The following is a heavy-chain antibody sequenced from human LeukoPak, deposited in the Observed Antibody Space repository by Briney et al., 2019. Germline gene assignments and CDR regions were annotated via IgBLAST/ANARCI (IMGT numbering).Heavy chain of an antibody. V-gene: IGHV3-7*01. Sequence: GGSLRLSCAASGFSLSAYWMTWVRQAPGKGLEWVANINRDGSQKNHVDSVKGRFTISRDNAENSLFLQMNSLTAEDTAVYYCARETPEYSSSYFDYWGQGTLVTVSS. CDR1: GFSLSAYW. CDR2: INRDGSQK. CDR3: ARETPEYSSSYFDY. D-gene: IGHD6-6*01. J-gene: IGHJ4*02.